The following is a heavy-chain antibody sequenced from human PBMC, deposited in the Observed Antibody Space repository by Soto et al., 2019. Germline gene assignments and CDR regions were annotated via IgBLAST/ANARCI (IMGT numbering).Heavy chain of an antibody. V-gene: IGHV3-23*01. CDR2: ISGSDGTI. CDR1: GFTFSNHA. J-gene: IGHJ6*02. CDR3: AKGSGNIRPYGMDV. Sequence: GGSLRLSCAAAGFTFSNHAMSWVRQAPGKGLEWVSTISGSDGTIYYADSVKGRFTISRDNSKNALWLQMNSLRAEDTALYYCAKGSGNIRPYGMDVWGQGTTVTVSS.